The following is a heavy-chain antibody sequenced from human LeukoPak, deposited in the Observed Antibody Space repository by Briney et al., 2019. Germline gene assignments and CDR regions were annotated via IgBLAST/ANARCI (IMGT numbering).Heavy chain of an antibody. J-gene: IGHJ3*02. V-gene: IGHV4-59*01. Sequence: SETLSLTCTVSGGSISSYYWSWIRQPPGKGLEWIGYIYYSGSTNYNPSLKSRVTISVDTSKNQFSLKLSSVTAADTAVYYCARDSSITGTTCGAFDIWGQGTMVTVSS. CDR3: ARDSSITGTTCGAFDI. D-gene: IGHD1-20*01. CDR2: IYYSGST. CDR1: GGSISSYY.